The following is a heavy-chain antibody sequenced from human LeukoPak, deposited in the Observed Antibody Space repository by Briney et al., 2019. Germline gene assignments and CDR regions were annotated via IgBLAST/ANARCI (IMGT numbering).Heavy chain of an antibody. CDR1: GFSVSEYY. Sequence: GSLRLSCAASGFSVSEYYVTWVRQAPGKGLEWISYITRENWIYYSDSVKGRFTISRDHAKNSVYLEMNSLRADDTAVYYCARGLHLDSSGSLYYWGQGTLVTVSS. V-gene: IGHV3-69-1*01. CDR2: ITRENWI. CDR3: ARGLHLDSSGSLYY. J-gene: IGHJ4*02. D-gene: IGHD3-22*01.